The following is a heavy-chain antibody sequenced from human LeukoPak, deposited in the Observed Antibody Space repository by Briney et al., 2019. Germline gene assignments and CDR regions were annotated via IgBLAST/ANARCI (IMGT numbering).Heavy chain of an antibody. D-gene: IGHD3-3*01. Sequence: PGRSLRLSCAASGFTFSSYGMHWVRQAPGKGLEWVAVIWYDGSNKYYADSVKGRFTTSRDNSKNTLYLQMNGLRAEDTAVYYCAKEATYYDFWSGYAPFYYMDVWGKGTTVTVSS. CDR2: IWYDGSNK. V-gene: IGHV3-33*06. J-gene: IGHJ6*03. CDR3: AKEATYYDFWSGYAPFYYMDV. CDR1: GFTFSSYG.